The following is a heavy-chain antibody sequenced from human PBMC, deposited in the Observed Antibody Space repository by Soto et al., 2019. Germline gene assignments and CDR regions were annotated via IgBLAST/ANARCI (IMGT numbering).Heavy chain of an antibody. CDR2: ISGSGGST. J-gene: IGHJ2*01. CDR3: ARSSSSGWFLGDWYFDL. D-gene: IGHD6-19*01. CDR1: GFTFSSYA. Sequence: VQLLESGGGLVQPGGSLRLSCAASGFTFSSYAMSWVRQAPGKGLEWVSAISGSGGSTYYADSVKGRFTISRDNSKNTLYLQMNSLRAEDTAVYYCARSSSSGWFLGDWYFDLWGRGTLVTVSS. V-gene: IGHV3-23*01.